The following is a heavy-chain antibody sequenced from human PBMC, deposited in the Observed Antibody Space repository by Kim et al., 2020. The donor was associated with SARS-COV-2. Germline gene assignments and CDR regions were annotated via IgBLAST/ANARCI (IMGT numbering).Heavy chain of an antibody. V-gene: IGHV1-46*01. Sequence: QGRSTMTRDTSTSTVYMELSSLRSEDTAVYYCARDPDVWGSYRARGVFDYWGQGTLVTVSS. D-gene: IGHD3-16*02. CDR3: ARDPDVWGSYRARGVFDY. J-gene: IGHJ4*02.